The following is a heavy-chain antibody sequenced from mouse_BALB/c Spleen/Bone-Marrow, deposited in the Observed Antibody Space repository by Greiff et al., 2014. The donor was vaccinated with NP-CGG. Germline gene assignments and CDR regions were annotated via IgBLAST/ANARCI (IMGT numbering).Heavy chain of an antibody. Sequence: QVQLQQPGAEVVKPGASVKVSCEASGYTFTNYWMQWVKQRPGQGLEWIGEIEPSDSYTNYNQDFKGKATLTVDKSSSTAYMQLSSLTSEDSAVYYCARGRTTVVSDYWGQGTSLTVSS. V-gene: IGHV1-69*02. J-gene: IGHJ2*02. D-gene: IGHD1-1*01. CDR1: GYTFTNYW. CDR2: IEPSDSYT. CDR3: ARGRTTVVSDY.